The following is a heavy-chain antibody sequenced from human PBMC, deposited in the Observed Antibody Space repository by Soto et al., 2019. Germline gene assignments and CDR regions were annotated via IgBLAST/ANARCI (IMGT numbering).Heavy chain of an antibody. CDR2: MTGSGATI. J-gene: IGHJ4*02. CDR3: AKDAVYNDGLWLMDS. CDR1: GFTISTFA. D-gene: IGHD2-21*01. V-gene: IGHV3-23*01. Sequence: GGSLRLSCAASGFTISTFAMTWVRQAPGKGLESVCGMTGSGATIHYADSVRGRFTISKDNSKNVLFLQMDYLRDEDTAIYYCAKDAVYNDGLWLMDSWGQGTLVTVSS.